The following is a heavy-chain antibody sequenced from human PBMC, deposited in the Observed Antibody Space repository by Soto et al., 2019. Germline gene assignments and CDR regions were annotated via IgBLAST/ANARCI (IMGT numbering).Heavy chain of an antibody. J-gene: IGHJ6*02. D-gene: IGHD3-3*01. V-gene: IGHV4-31*03. CDR1: GVSISSGGYY. Sequence: PSETLSLTCTVSGVSISSGGYYWSWIRQHPGKGLEWIGYIYYSGSTYYNPSLKSRVTISVDTSKNQFSLKLSSVTAADTAVYYCARDSETFPYYDFWSGYLYYYGMDVWGQGTTVTVSS. CDR2: IYYSGST. CDR3: ARDSETFPYYDFWSGYLYYYGMDV.